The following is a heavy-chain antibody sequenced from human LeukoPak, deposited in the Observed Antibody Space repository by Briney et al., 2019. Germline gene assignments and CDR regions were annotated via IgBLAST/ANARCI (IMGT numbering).Heavy chain of an antibody. CDR1: GFTFSSYW. CDR3: ARYTPYSGYDYTIAVAGSCFDY. V-gene: IGHV3-7*01. Sequence: SGGSLRLSCAASGFTFSSYWMSGVRQAPGKGLEWVANIKQDGSEKYYVDSVKGRFTISRDNAKNSLYLQMNSLRAEDTAVYYCARYTPYSGYDYTIAVAGSCFDYWGQGTLVTVSS. J-gene: IGHJ4*02. D-gene: IGHD5-12*01. CDR2: IKQDGSEK.